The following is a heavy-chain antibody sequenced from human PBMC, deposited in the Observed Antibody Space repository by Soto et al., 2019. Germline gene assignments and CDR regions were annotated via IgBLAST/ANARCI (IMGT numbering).Heavy chain of an antibody. D-gene: IGHD5-12*01. J-gene: IGHJ4*02. CDR3: VRSNRYSGSAGWGGGFDY. CDR1: GFTFSDSG. Sequence: QVQLVESGGGVVQPGGSLRLSCATSGFTFSDSGMHWVRQAPGKGLEWVAVIWSDGSDKSYADSVEGRFTISRDNSKNKLYLKMNSLRAEDTAVYYCVRSNRYSGSAGWGGGFDYWGQGTLVTVSS. CDR2: IWSDGSDK. V-gene: IGHV3-33*01.